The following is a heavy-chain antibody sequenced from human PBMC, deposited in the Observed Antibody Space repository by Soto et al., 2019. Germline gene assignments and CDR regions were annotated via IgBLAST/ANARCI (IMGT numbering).Heavy chain of an antibody. J-gene: IGHJ6*02. V-gene: IGHV3-30-3*01. CDR2: ILYDGSNK. CDR1: GFTFSNYA. CDR3: ARATSSSLRGMAV. D-gene: IGHD6-13*01. Sequence: QVQLVESGGGVVQPGRSLTLSCAASGFTFSNYAMHWVRQAPGKGLEWVAVILYDGSNKYYADSVKGRFTISRDNSKNTLYLQMISLRGEGTAVYYCARATSSSLRGMAVWGQGTTVTVSS.